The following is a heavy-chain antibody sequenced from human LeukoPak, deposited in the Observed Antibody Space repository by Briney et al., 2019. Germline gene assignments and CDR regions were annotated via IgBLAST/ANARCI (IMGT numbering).Heavy chain of an antibody. J-gene: IGHJ5*02. Sequence: ASVKVSCKASGYTFTSYDINWVRQATGQGLEWMGWINPNSGNTGYAQKFQGRVTITRNTSISTAYMELSSLRSEDTAVYYCARAGAAAAGSNWFDPWGQGTLVTVSS. CDR2: INPNSGNT. D-gene: IGHD6-13*01. CDR3: ARAGAAAAGSNWFDP. V-gene: IGHV1-8*03. CDR1: GYTFTSYD.